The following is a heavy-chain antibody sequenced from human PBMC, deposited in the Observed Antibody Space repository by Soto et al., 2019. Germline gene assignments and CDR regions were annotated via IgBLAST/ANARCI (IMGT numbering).Heavy chain of an antibody. CDR2: VNPNNGDT. CDR1: GYTFSNYD. V-gene: IGHV1-8*01. J-gene: IGHJ4*02. CDR3: AKVSRKGSAIDFDY. D-gene: IGHD3-10*01. Sequence: QVQLVQSGAELKKPGASVKVSCKASGYTFSNYDMNWVRQATGQGPEWIGWVNPNNGDTAYAMKFQGRVTLTTDISTTTAYMELTSLRSEDTAIYYCAKVSRKGSAIDFDYWGQGTLITVSS.